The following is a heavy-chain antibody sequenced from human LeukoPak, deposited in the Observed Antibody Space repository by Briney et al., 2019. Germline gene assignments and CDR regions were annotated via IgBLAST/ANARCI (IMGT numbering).Heavy chain of an antibody. CDR2: ISAYNGNT. Sequence: ASVKVSCKASGYTFTSYAMNWVRQAPGQGLEWMGWISAYNGNTNYAQKLQGRVTMTTDTSTSTAYMELRSLRSDDTAVYYCARVGRGIVVVPAAQGYYYYMDVWGKGTTVTISS. V-gene: IGHV1-18*01. CDR1: GYTFTSYA. CDR3: ARVGRGIVVVPAAQGYYYYMDV. J-gene: IGHJ6*03. D-gene: IGHD2-2*01.